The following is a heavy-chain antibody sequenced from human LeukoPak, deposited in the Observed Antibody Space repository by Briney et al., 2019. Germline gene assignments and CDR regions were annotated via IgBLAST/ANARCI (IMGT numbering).Heavy chain of an antibody. D-gene: IGHD3-3*01. Sequence: GGTLRLSCAASGFTFSSYAMSWVRQAPGKGLEWVSAISGSGGSTYYADSVKGRFTISRDNSKNTLYLQMNSLRAEDTAVYYCAKGRGYDFWSGYYGEYYFDYWGQGTLVTVSS. CDR2: ISGSGGST. CDR1: GFTFSSYA. V-gene: IGHV3-23*01. J-gene: IGHJ4*02. CDR3: AKGRGYDFWSGYYGEYYFDY.